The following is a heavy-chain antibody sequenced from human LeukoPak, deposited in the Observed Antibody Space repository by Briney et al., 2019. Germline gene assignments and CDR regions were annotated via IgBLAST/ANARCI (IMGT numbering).Heavy chain of an antibody. J-gene: IGHJ4*02. D-gene: IGHD2-8*01. V-gene: IGHV4-4*09. CDR3: AALASEVNGCFFYF. Sequence: PSETLSLTCTVSGGSISSYYWSWIRQPPGKGLEWIGYIYHSGSTDYNPSLKSRVTISVDTSKSQFPLKLTSVTAADTAVYYCAALASEVNGCFFYFWGQGTLVTVPS. CDR2: IYHSGST. CDR1: GGSISSYY.